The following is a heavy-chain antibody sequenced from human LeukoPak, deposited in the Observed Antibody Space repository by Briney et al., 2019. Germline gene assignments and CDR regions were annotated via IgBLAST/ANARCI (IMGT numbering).Heavy chain of an antibody. CDR2: INQDGSKD. D-gene: IGHD5-24*01. J-gene: IGHJ4*02. Sequence: PGGSLRLSCAASRFTFSSSWMDWVRQAPGKGLEWVANINQDGSKDYYADSVRGRFTISRDNAKNSLYLQVNGLRAEDTATYYCATDAGWLQLNFWGQGTLATVSS. CDR3: ATDAGWLQLNF. V-gene: IGHV3-7*01. CDR1: RFTFSSSW.